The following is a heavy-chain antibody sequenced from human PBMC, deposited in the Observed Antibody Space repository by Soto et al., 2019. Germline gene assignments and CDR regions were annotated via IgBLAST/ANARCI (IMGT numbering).Heavy chain of an antibody. J-gene: IGHJ4*02. CDR1: GFTFSSYG. V-gene: IGHV3-33*01. CDR2: IWCDGSNK. Sequence: QVQLVESGGGVVRPGRSLRLSCAASGFTFSSYGMHWVRQAPGKGLEWVAVIWCDGSNKFYADSVKGRFTISRDNSKNTVSLQMNSLRDEDSAAYYCATTGTYWGQGTLVTVSS. CDR3: ATTGTY.